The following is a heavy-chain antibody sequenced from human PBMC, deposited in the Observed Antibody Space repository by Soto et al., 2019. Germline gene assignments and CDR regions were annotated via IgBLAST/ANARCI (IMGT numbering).Heavy chain of an antibody. Sequence: SETLSLTCTVSGGSISSGGYYWSWIRQHPGKGLEWIGYIYYSGSTYYNPSLKSRVTISVDTSKNQFSLKLSSVTAADTAVYYCARDTAAAFGHWGQGTLVTVSS. V-gene: IGHV4-31*03. CDR3: ARDTAAAFGH. CDR2: IYYSGST. J-gene: IGHJ4*02. D-gene: IGHD6-13*01. CDR1: GGSISSGGYY.